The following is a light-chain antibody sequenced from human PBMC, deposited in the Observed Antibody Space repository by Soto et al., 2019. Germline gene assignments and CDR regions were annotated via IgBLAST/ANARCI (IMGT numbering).Light chain of an antibody. CDR1: SSDVGGYNS. CDR2: DVS. Sequence: QAASVSGSPGQSIAISCTGTSSDVGGYNSVSWHQQHPGKAPKLMIYDVSNRPSGVSDRFSGSKSGNTASLTISGLQAEDEADYYCSSYTGGSTSYVFGTGTKLTVL. CDR3: SSYTGGSTSYV. J-gene: IGLJ1*01. V-gene: IGLV2-14*01.